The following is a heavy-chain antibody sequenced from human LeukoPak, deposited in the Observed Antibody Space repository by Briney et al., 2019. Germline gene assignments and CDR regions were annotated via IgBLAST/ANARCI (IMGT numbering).Heavy chain of an antibody. CDR2: IFYSGST. V-gene: IGHV4-39*07. J-gene: IGHJ5*02. D-gene: IGHD3-10*01. Sequence: SETLSLTCTVSGDSISSTIYYWGWIRQPPGKGLEWIGSIFYSGSTYYNPSLKSRVTISADTSKNQFSLKLSSVTAADTAVYYCARGETYYYGSGSSNWFDPWGQGTLVTVSS. CDR1: GDSISSTIYY. CDR3: ARGETYYYGSGSSNWFDP.